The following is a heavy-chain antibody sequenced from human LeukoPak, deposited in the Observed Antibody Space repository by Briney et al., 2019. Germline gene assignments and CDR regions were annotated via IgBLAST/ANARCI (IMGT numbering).Heavy chain of an antibody. CDR3: AKEEEYCSSTSGYEVY. V-gene: IGHV3-23*01. CDR1: GFTFSSYA. Sequence: PGGSLRLSCAASGFTFSSYAMSWVRQAPGKGLEWVSAISGSGGSTYYADSVKGRFTISRDNSKNTLYLQMNSLRAEDTAVYYCAKEEEYCSSTSGYEVYWGQGTLVTVSS. J-gene: IGHJ4*02. D-gene: IGHD2-2*01. CDR2: ISGSGGST.